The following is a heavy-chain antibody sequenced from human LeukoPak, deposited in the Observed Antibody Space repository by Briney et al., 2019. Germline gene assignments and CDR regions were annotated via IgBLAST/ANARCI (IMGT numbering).Heavy chain of an antibody. CDR2: IKTDGSQI. V-gene: IGHV3-7*01. D-gene: IGHD3-9*01. CDR1: GFTFSSYW. J-gene: IGHJ4*02. CDR3: ARGARYILTGYFGY. Sequence: GGSLRLSCVASGFTFSSYWMTWVRQAPGKGLEWVANIKTDGSQIYYVDSVKGRFTISRDNAKNSLYLQMNSLRAEDTAVYYCARGARYILTGYFGYWGQGTLVTVSS.